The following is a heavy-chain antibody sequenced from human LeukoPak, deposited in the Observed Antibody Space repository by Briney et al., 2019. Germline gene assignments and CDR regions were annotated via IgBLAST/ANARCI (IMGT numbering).Heavy chain of an antibody. V-gene: IGHV3-23*01. J-gene: IGHJ4*02. CDR3: ARDWIRGIVPKGFDY. CDR2: ISGSGGST. CDR1: GFTFSSYA. Sequence: GGSLRLSCAASGFTFSSYAMSWVRQAPGKGLEWVSAISGSGGSTYYADSVKGRFTISRDNSKNTLYLQMNSLRAEDTAVYYCARDWIRGIVPKGFDYWGQGTLVTVSS. D-gene: IGHD3-16*01.